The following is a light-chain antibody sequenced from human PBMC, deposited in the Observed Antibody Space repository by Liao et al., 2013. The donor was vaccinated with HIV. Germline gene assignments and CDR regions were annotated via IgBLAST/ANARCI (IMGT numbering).Light chain of an antibody. V-gene: IGLV3-1*01. CDR1: ALPKQY. CDR3: QAWDRRTAGV. CDR2: QDN. J-gene: IGLJ3*02. Sequence: SYELTQPPSVSVSPGQTARITCSGDALPKQYAYWYQQKPGQSPVLVIYQDNMRPSGIPERFSGSNSGNTATLTISGTQAMDEADYFCQAWDRRTAGVFGGGTKLTVL.